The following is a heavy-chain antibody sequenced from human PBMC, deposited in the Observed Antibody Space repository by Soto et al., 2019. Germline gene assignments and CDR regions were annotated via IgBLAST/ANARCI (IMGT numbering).Heavy chain of an antibody. V-gene: IGHV4-30-2*01. Sequence: QLQLQESGSGLVKPSQTLSLTCGVSGGSINSGGYSWSWIRQPPGKGLEWIGYIYQSGSTYYNPSLKSSATISLDRSKNPFSLRLSSVTAADTAVYYCARVPSPWGQGTLVTVSS. CDR1: GGSINSGGYS. CDR2: IYQSGST. CDR3: ARVPSP. J-gene: IGHJ5*02.